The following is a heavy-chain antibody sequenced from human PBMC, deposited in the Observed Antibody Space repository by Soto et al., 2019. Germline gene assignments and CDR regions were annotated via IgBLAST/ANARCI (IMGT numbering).Heavy chain of an antibody. Sequence: QVQLVESGGGVVQPGRSLRLSCAASGFTFSSYAMHWVRQAPGKGLEWVAVISYDGSNKYYADSVKGRFTISRDNSKNTLYLQMNCLRAEDTAVYYCARDPYCGGDCYAGTGAGWFDPWGQGTLVTVSS. D-gene: IGHD2-21*02. J-gene: IGHJ5*02. V-gene: IGHV3-30-3*01. CDR3: ARDPYCGGDCYAGTGAGWFDP. CDR2: ISYDGSNK. CDR1: GFTFSSYA.